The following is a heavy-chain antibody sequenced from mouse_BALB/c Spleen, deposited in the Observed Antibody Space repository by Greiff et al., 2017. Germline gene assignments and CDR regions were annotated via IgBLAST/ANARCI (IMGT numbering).Heavy chain of an antibody. CDR3: NARNRSFYAMDY. CDR1: GFNIKDYY. D-gene: IGHD2-14*01. CDR2: IDPENGDT. V-gene: IGHV14-4*02. Sequence: VQLQQSGAELVRSGASVKLSCTASGFNIKDYYMPWVKQRPDQGLEWIGWIDPENGDTEYAPKFQGKATMTADTSSNTAYLQLSSLTSEDTAVYDCNARNRSFYAMDYWGQGTSVTVSS. J-gene: IGHJ4*01.